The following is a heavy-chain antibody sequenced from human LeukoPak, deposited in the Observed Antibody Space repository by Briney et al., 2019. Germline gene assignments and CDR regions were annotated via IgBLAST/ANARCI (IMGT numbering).Heavy chain of an antibody. CDR1: GFTFSSYA. CDR2: ISGSGGST. D-gene: IGHD3-22*01. V-gene: IGHV3-23*01. CDR3: ARMGGYYDSSGYYLEVDY. Sequence: GGSLRLSCAASGFTFSSYAMSWVRQAPGKGLEWVSAISGSGGSTYYADSVKGRFTISRDNSKNTLYLQMNSLRAEDTAVYYCARMGGYYDSSGYYLEVDYWGQGTLVTVSS. J-gene: IGHJ4*02.